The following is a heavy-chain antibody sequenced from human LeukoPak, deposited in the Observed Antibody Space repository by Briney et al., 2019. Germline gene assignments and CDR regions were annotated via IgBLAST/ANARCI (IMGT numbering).Heavy chain of an antibody. D-gene: IGHD6-19*01. J-gene: IGHJ4*02. CDR1: GGSINGGSYY. V-gene: IGHV4-61*09. CDR2: IFTTGST. CDR3: AGERGEEYSSGWYKRNYFDN. Sequence: PSQTLSLTCSVSGGSINGGSYYWSWIRQPAGKPLEWIGHIFTTGSTSYNPSLRTRVTISEDSSKDQFSLNLKSVTAADTAVYYCAGERGEEYSSGWYKRNYFDNWGQGIRVTVSS.